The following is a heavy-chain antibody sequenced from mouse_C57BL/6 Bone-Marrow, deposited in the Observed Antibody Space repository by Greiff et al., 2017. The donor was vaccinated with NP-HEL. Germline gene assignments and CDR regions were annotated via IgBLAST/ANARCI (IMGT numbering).Heavy chain of an antibody. J-gene: IGHJ2*01. CDR3: ARTTPAPYFDY. CDR1: GYTFTDYY. D-gene: IGHD1-1*01. CDR2: INTNNGGT. Sequence: VQLQQSGPELVKPGASVKISCKASGYTFTDYYMNWVKQSHGKSLEWIGDINTNNGGTSYNQKFKGKATLTVDQSSSTAYMELRSLTSEDSAVYYCARTTPAPYFDYWGQGTTLTVSS. V-gene: IGHV1-26*01.